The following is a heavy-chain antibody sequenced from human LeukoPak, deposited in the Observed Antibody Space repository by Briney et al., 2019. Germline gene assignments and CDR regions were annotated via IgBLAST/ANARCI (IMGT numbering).Heavy chain of an antibody. V-gene: IGHV1-69*05. CDR2: IIPIFGTA. Sequence: APSQKQKWMGGIIPIFGTANYAQKFQGRVTITTDESTSTAYMELSSLRSEDTAVYYCARDITGTTGWFDPWGQGTLVTVSS. D-gene: IGHD1-20*01. J-gene: IGHJ5*02. CDR3: ARDITGTTGWFDP.